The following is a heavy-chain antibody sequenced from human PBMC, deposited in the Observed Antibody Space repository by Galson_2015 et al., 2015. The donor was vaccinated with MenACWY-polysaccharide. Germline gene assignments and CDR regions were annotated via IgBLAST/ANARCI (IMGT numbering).Heavy chain of an antibody. V-gene: IGHV3-48*01. Sequence: SLRLSCAASGFSFSTYTMNWVRQAPGKGLEWVSHISSSSNTIYHADSVKGRFTISRDNVENSLYLQMNSLRAEDTALYYCVRSAFFDYWGQGNLVTVSS. CDR2: ISSSSNTI. CDR1: GFSFSTYT. CDR3: VRSAFFDY. J-gene: IGHJ4*02.